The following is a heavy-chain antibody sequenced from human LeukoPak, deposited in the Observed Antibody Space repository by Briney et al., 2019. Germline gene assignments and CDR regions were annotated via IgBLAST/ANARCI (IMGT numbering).Heavy chain of an antibody. D-gene: IGHD3-10*01. J-gene: IGHJ3*02. CDR3: TRLGASGDAFDI. Sequence: GGSLRLSCAASGFTFSNAWMSWVRQAPGKGLEWVGRIRNKANNYATVYAASVKGRFTISRHDSKNTAYLQMNSLKTEDTAFYYCTRLGASGDAFDIWGQGTMVTVSS. CDR1: GFTFSNAW. V-gene: IGHV3-73*01. CDR2: IRNKANNYAT.